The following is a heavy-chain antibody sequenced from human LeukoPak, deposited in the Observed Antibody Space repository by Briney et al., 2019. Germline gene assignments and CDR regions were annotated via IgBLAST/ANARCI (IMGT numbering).Heavy chain of an antibody. J-gene: IGHJ3*02. V-gene: IGHV3-23*01. D-gene: IGHD6-13*01. CDR3: AKDWPSEWQQLPDYDAFDI. Sequence: GGSLRLSCAASGFTFDNYNMNWVRQAPGKGLEWVSAINSGGSTYYADSLKGRLTISRDNSKNTLYLQMNSLRADDTAVYYCAKDWPSEWQQLPDYDAFDIWGQGTMVTVSS. CDR2: INSGGST. CDR1: GFTFDNYN.